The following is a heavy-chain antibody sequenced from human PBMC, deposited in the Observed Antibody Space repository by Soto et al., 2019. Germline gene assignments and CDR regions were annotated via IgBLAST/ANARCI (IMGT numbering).Heavy chain of an antibody. D-gene: IGHD2-15*01. J-gene: IGHJ4*02. V-gene: IGHV4-34*01. Sequence: PSETLSLTCAVYGGSFSGYYWSWLRQPPGKGLEWIGEINHSGSTNYNPSLKSRVTISPDTSKNQFSLRLISVTAADTAVYYCARTRCSRSSCPPNFDNWGQGTLVTASS. CDR3: ARTRCSRSSCPPNFDN. CDR2: INHSGST. CDR1: GGSFSGYY.